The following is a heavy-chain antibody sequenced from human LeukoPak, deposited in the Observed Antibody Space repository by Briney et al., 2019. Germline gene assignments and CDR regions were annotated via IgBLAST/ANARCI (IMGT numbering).Heavy chain of an antibody. J-gene: IGHJ4*02. V-gene: IGHV1-3*04. CDR2: INTGNGNT. CDR3: AREISTSLFY. CDR1: GYTFTNYA. D-gene: IGHD2-2*01. Sequence: ASVKVSCKTSGYTFTNYAMHWVRQAPGQRLEWMGWINTGNGNTKYSQKLQGGVTITRDTSASTAYMELSSLRSEDTAVYYCAREISTSLFYWGQGTLVTVSS.